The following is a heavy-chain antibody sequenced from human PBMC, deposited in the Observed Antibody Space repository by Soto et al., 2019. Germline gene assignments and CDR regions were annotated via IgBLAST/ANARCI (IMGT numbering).Heavy chain of an antibody. CDR1: GFSFRDYF. Sequence: PGESLKISCAASGFSFRDYFMSWLRQAPGKGLEWVSYIGPYGNSIYYADSVKGRFTISRDDATKSLHLHMNSLRTDDTAVYYCARDDHTYGVYWGQGTLVTVS. CDR2: IGPYGNSI. V-gene: IGHV3-11*01. J-gene: IGHJ4*02. D-gene: IGHD2-21*01. CDR3: ARDDHTYGVY.